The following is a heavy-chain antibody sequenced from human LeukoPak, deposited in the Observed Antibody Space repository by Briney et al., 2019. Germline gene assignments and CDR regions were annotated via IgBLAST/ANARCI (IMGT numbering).Heavy chain of an antibody. Sequence: PSETLSLTCTVSGGSISSGGYYWSWIRQHPGKGLEWIGYIYYSGSTYYNPSLKSRVTISVDTTKNQFSLKLSSVTAAYTAVYYCARGSPYDPYYYDSSGSETPGGFDYWGQGTLVTVSS. D-gene: IGHD3-22*01. CDR3: ARGSPYDPYYYDSSGSETPGGFDY. CDR1: GGSISSGGYY. V-gene: IGHV4-31*03. CDR2: IYYSGST. J-gene: IGHJ4*02.